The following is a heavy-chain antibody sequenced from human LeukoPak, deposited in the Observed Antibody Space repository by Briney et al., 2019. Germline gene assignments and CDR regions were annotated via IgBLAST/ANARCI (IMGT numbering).Heavy chain of an antibody. CDR1: GGSISSSNW. V-gene: IGHV4-4*02. J-gene: IGHJ4*02. CDR2: IYHSGSA. D-gene: IGHD3-10*01. CDR3: ARVFYGSGSSSYYFDY. Sequence: SETLSLTCAVSGGSISSSNWWSWVRQPPGKGLEWIGVIYHSGSANYNPSLKSRVTISVDKSKNQFSLKLSSVTAADTAVYYCARVFYGSGSSSYYFDYWGQGTLVTVSS.